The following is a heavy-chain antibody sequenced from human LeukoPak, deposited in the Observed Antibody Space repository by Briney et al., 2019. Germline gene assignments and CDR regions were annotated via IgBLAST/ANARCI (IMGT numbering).Heavy chain of an antibody. Sequence: SETLSLTCTVSGGSISSSSYYWGWIRQPPGKGLEWIGSIYYSGSTYYNPSLKSRITISVDTSKNQFSLKLNSVTAADTAVYYCARLPYCSGGSCYRRYYFDYWGQGTLVTVSS. CDR1: GGSISSSSYY. D-gene: IGHD2-15*01. CDR3: ARLPYCSGGSCYRRYYFDY. V-gene: IGHV4-39*01. CDR2: IYYSGST. J-gene: IGHJ4*02.